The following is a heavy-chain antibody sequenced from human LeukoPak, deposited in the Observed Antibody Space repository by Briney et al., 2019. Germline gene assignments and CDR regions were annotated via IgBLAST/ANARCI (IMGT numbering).Heavy chain of an antibody. D-gene: IGHD3-22*01. CDR1: GFTFSSYW. CDR3: ARDQLTYYYDSSGYYYDY. J-gene: IGHJ4*01. V-gene: IGHV3-21*01. CDR2: ISSSSSYI. Sequence: GGSLRLSCAASGFTFSSYWMSWVRQAPGKGLEWVSSISSSSSYIYYADSVKGRFTISRDNAKNSLYLQMNSLRAEDTAVYYCARDQLTYYYDSSGYYYDYWGQGTLVTVSS.